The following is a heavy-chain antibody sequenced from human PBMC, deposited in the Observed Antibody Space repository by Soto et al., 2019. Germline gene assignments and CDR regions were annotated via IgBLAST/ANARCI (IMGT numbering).Heavy chain of an antibody. J-gene: IGHJ4*02. CDR2: MKSEGSGGTT. Sequence: EVQLVESGGDLVKPGGSLRLSCTASGFKFSDAWMSWVRQVPGKGLEWVGRMKSEGSGGTTDYAAPVRGRFTISRDDSKNTVYLQMNSLKTEDTAMYYCCWCGSINYYFNHWGQGTLVTVSS. CDR1: GFKFSDAW. D-gene: IGHD2-8*01. CDR3: CWCGSINYYFNH. V-gene: IGHV3-15*01.